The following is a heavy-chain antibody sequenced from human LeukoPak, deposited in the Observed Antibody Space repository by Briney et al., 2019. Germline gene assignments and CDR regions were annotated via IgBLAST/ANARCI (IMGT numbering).Heavy chain of an antibody. J-gene: IGHJ4*02. D-gene: IGHD2-21*01. CDR3: VAFSPYF. Sequence: GGSLRLSCAASGFTVSSNYMSWVRQAPGKGLEWVSVIYSGGTTYYADSVMDRFTVSSDNSKNTLYLQMNSLRAEDTAVYYCVAFSPYFWGQGTLVTVSS. V-gene: IGHV3-53*01. CDR1: GFTVSSNY. CDR2: IYSGGTT.